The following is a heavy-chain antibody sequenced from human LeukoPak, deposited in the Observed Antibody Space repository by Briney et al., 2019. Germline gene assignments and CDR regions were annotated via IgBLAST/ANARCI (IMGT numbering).Heavy chain of an antibody. D-gene: IGHD1-14*01. Sequence: GGSLRLSCAASGFTFSNSAMSWVRQAPGKGLEGVSLISSDVLHPRNPHSVNARFTISTHNSNHTLYLQMNSLRVEDSAIYYCAKKNSGPNPFDFWGQGTLVTVSS. CDR3: AKKNSGPNPFDF. CDR1: GFTFSNSA. V-gene: IGHV3-23*01. J-gene: IGHJ4*02. CDR2: ISSDVLHP.